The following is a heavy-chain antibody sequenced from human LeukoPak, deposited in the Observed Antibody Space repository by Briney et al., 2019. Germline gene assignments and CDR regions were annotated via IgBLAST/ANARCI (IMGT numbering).Heavy chain of an antibody. D-gene: IGHD5-12*01. CDR2: VSNSGGST. CDR1: GSTFSYYA. Sequence: GGSLRLSCSASGSTFSYYAMSWVRQTPGKGLEWFSAVSNSGGSTYYAESVKGRFTISRDNSKNTLNLQMNSLRADDTAVYYCAKARDIGTYYYYAMDVWGQGATVTVSS. J-gene: IGHJ6*02. V-gene: IGHV3-23*01. CDR3: AKARDIGTYYYYAMDV.